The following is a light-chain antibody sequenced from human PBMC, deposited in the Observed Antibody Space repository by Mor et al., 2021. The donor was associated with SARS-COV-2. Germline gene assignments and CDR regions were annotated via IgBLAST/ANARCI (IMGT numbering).Light chain of an antibody. CDR1: SGSVSTSSY. Sequence: TVTITCGLSSGSVSTSSYPSWYQQTPGQSPRTLIYSTNTRSSGVPDRFSGSILGNKAALTITGAQADDESDYYCVLYLGSGIWVFGGGTKLT. V-gene: IGLV8-61*01. CDR2: STN. J-gene: IGLJ3*02. CDR3: VLYLGSGIWV.